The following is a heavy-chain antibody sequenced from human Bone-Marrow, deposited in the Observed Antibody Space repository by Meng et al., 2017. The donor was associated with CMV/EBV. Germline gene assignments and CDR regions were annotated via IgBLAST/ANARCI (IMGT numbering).Heavy chain of an antibody. V-gene: IGHV4-59*01. J-gene: IGHJ6*02. D-gene: IGHD3-3*01. CDR3: ASSRWSGYYINYYYGMDV. Sequence: GSLRLSCTVSGGSISSYYWSWIRQPPGKGLEWIGYIYYSGSTNYNPSLKSRVTISVDTSKNQFSLKLSSVTAADTAVYYCASSRWSGYYINYYYGMDVWAQGTTVTVSS. CDR1: GGSISSYY. CDR2: IYYSGST.